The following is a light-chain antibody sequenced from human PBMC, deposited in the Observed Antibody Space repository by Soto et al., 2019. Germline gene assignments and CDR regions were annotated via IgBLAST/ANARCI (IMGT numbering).Light chain of an antibody. J-gene: IGLJ2*01. CDR1: SSDVGGYNY. Sequence: QSALTQPPSASGSPGQSVTISCTGTSSDVGGYNYVSWYQQHPGKAPKLMIYEVSKRPSGVPDRFSGSKSGNTASLTVSGLQAEGEADYYCSSYAGSNNPSVVFGGGTKLTVL. CDR2: EVS. V-gene: IGLV2-8*01. CDR3: SSYAGSNNPSVV.